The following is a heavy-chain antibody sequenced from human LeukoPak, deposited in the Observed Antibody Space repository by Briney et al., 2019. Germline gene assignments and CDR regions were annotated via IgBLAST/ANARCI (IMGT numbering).Heavy chain of an antibody. Sequence: SETLSLTCSVSGGSISSYYWSWIRQPAGKGLEWIGRIYTSGSTNYNPSLKSRVTMSVDTSKNQFSLKPSSVTAADTAVYYCARVLGSRLDDVFDIWGQGTMFTVSS. CDR3: ARVLGSRLDDVFDI. CDR1: GGSISSYY. V-gene: IGHV4-4*07. CDR2: IYTSGST. D-gene: IGHD2-2*01. J-gene: IGHJ3*02.